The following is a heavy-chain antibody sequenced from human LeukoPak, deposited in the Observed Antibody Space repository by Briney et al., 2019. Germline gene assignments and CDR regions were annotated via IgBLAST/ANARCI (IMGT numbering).Heavy chain of an antibody. V-gene: IGHV1-46*01. D-gene: IGHD6-19*01. CDR2: INPSGGST. CDR3: ARDARIDSSGWYPARWLQFSWFDP. CDR1: GYTFTSYY. Sequence: ASVKVSCKASGYTFTSYYMHWVRQAPGQGLEWMGIINPSGGSTSYAQKFQGRATMTRDTSTSTVYMELSSLRSEDTAVYYCARDARIDSSGWYPARWLQFSWFDPWGQGTLVTVSS. J-gene: IGHJ5*02.